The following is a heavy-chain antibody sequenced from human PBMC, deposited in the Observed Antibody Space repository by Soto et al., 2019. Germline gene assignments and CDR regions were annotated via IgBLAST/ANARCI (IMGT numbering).Heavy chain of an antibody. D-gene: IGHD3-10*01. CDR3: AKEEYFGSPYYYYYGMDV. V-gene: IGHV3-30*18. J-gene: IGHJ6*02. CDR2: ISYDGTNK. CDR1: GFTFSNYG. Sequence: QVQLVESGGGVVQPGRSLRLSCAASGFTFSNYGMHWVRQAPGKGLEWVAVISYDGTNKHYADSVKGRLTISRDNSKNTLYRQMNSLKTEDTAVYYCAKEEYFGSPYYYYYGMDVWGQGTTVTVSS.